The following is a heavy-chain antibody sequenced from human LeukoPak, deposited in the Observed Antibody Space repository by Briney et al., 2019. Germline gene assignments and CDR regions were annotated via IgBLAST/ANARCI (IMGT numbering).Heavy chain of an antibody. V-gene: IGHV3-48*01. J-gene: IGHJ4*02. Sequence: PGGSLGLSCAASGFTFSSYSMNWVRQAPGKGLEWVSYISGSSSTIYYADSVKGRFTISRDNAKNSLYLQMNSLRAEDTAVYYCARDGLAVAGTCGYWGQGTLVTVSS. CDR2: ISGSSSTI. CDR1: GFTFSSYS. CDR3: ARDGLAVAGTCGY. D-gene: IGHD6-19*01.